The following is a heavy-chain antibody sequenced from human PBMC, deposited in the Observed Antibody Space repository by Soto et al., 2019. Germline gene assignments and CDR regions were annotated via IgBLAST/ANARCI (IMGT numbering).Heavy chain of an antibody. D-gene: IGHD5-18*01. V-gene: IGHV4-59*01. CDR1: GGSISSYY. CDR2: IYYSRRT. CDR3: ARDNGYSYGYTLDH. Sequence: SETLSLTCTVSGGSISSYYWSWIRQPPGKGLKWIGYIYYSRRTKYNPSLKSRDTISVDTSKNQFSQKIRTVTTADTAVYYCARDNGYSYGYTLDHWGQGTLVTVS. J-gene: IGHJ4*02.